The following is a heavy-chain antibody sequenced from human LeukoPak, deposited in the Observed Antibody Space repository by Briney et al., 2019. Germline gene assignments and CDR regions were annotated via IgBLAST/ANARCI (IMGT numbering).Heavy chain of an antibody. CDR1: GGSISSYY. V-gene: IGHV4-59*13. Sequence: SETLSLTXTVSGGSISSYYWSWIRQPPGKGVEWIGYIYYSGSTNYNPSLKSRVTISVDTSKNQFSLKLSSVTAADTAVYYCAREEPYSYYYDSSGYYRGWFDPWGQGTLVTVSS. CDR2: IYYSGST. CDR3: AREEPYSYYYDSSGYYRGWFDP. D-gene: IGHD3-22*01. J-gene: IGHJ5*02.